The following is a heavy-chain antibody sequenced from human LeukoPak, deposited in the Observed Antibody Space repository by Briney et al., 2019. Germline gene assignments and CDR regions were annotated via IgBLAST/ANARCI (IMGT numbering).Heavy chain of an antibody. V-gene: IGHV1-46*01. CDR2: INLSGGST. D-gene: IGHD5-12*01. CDR1: GYTFTSYY. Sequence: ASVKVSCKASGYTFTSYYMHWVRQAPGQGLEWMGIINLSGGSTTYPQKFQGRVTMTRDMSTSTVYMELSSLRSEDTAVYYCARGIVATISGYWGQGTLVTVSS. J-gene: IGHJ4*02. CDR3: ARGIVATISGY.